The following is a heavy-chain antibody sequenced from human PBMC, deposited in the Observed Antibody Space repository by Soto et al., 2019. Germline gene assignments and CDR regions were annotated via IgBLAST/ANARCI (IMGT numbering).Heavy chain of an antibody. Sequence: EVQLAESGGGLAQPGGALRLSCAAPGFTLRGYAMGWVRQAPGKGLEYVSGISSNGVGTYYANSVQGRFTISRDNSKNTVYLQMGSLRPEDMAVYYCARRARPDFYYMDVWGKGTTVTVSS. V-gene: IGHV3-64*01. J-gene: IGHJ6*03. CDR2: ISSNGVGT. CDR1: GFTLRGYA. D-gene: IGHD6-6*01. CDR3: ARRARPDFYYMDV.